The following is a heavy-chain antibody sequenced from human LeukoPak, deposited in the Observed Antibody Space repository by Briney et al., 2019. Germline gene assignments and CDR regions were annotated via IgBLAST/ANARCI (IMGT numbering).Heavy chain of an antibody. Sequence: PSQTLSLTCTVSGGSIGSGGYYWSWIRQPPGKGLEWIGEINHSGSTNYNPSLKSRVTISVDTSKNQFSLKLSSVTAADTAVYYCARDPHYYDSSGLNWFDPWGQGTLVTVSS. CDR1: GGSIGSGGYY. V-gene: IGHV4-30-2*01. J-gene: IGHJ5*02. CDR3: ARDPHYYDSSGLNWFDP. CDR2: INHSGST. D-gene: IGHD3-22*01.